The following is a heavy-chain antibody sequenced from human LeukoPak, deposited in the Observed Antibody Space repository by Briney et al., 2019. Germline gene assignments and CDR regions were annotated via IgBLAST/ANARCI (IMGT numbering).Heavy chain of an antibody. D-gene: IGHD3-9*01. Sequence: ASVKVSCKASGYTFTDYYMHWVRQAPGQGLEWMGWMNPNSGNTGYAQKFQGRVTMTRNTSISTAYMELSSLRSDDTAVYYCARWYYDILTGYSAEPFDYWGQGTLVTVSS. V-gene: IGHV1-8*01. CDR3: ARWYYDILTGYSAEPFDY. CDR2: MNPNSGNT. CDR1: GYTFTDYY. J-gene: IGHJ4*02.